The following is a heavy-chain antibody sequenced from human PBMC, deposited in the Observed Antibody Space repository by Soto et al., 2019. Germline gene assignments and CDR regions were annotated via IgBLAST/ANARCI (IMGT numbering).Heavy chain of an antibody. D-gene: IGHD3-10*01. CDR3: ARLGWFGTHAFDI. CDR2: INHSGST. V-gene: IGHV4-34*01. CDR1: GGSFSGYY. Sequence: SETLSLTCAVYGGSFSGYYWSWILQPPWKGLEWIGEINHSGSTNYNPSLKSRVTISVDTSKNQFSLKLSSVTAADTAVYYCARLGWFGTHAFDIWGQGTMVTVSS. J-gene: IGHJ3*02.